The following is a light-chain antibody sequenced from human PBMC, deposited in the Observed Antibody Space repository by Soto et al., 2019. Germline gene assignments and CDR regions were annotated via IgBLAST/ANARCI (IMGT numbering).Light chain of an antibody. Sequence: QSVLTQPPSASGSPGQSVTISCTGTSSDVGGYNYVSWYQQHPGKAPKLMIYELSKRPSGVPDRFSGSKSGNTASLTVSGLQAEDEADYYCSSFAGSFYWVFGGGTKLTVL. CDR3: SSFAGSFYWV. CDR1: SSDVGGYNY. J-gene: IGLJ2*01. CDR2: ELS. V-gene: IGLV2-8*01.